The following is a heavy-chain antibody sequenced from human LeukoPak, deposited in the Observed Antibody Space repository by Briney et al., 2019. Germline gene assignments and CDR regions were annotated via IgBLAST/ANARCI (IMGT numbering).Heavy chain of an antibody. V-gene: IGHV4-4*07. CDR3: ARAHTSSCNGGPCPFFLDF. CDR2: INSGGNP. D-gene: IGHD2/OR15-2a*01. J-gene: IGHJ4*02. CDR1: GGSISSYY. Sequence: SETLSLTCTASGGSISSYYRPWVRQPAGKALEWIGRINSGGNPNYNASLESRVTMSVDTSKNQFSLKLTSLTAPDTAVYYCARAHTSSCNGGPCPFFLDFWGQGTLVTVSS.